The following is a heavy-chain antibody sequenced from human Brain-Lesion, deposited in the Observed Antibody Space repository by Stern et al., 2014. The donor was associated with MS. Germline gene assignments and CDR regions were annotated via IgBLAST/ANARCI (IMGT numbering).Heavy chain of an antibody. CDR1: GGSISSGSYY. CDR2: IYASGST. V-gene: IGHV4-61*02. D-gene: IGHD5-18*01. J-gene: IGHJ4*02. CDR3: VRETGGYTYGDNDFFDF. Sequence: QLQLQESGPGLVKPSQTLSLTCSVSGGSISSGSYYWNWIRQPAGKGLEWIGRIYASGSTNYSPSLKSRVFISGDTSKNQFSLKLSSVTAADAAMYYCVRETGGYTYGDNDFFDFWGQGTLVTVSS.